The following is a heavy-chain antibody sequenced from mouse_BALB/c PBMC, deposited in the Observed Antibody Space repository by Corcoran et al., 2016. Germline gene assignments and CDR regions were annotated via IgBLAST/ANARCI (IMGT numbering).Heavy chain of an antibody. J-gene: IGHJ2*01. V-gene: IGHV1-7*01. CDR3: ASYYGSSYFDY. CDR2: INPSTGYT. CDR1: GYTFTSYW. D-gene: IGHD1-1*01. Sequence: QVQLQQSGAELAKPGASVKMSCKASGYTFTSYWMHWVKQRPGQGLEWIGYINPSTGYTEYNQKFKDKATLTADKSSSTAYMQLSSLTSEDSAVYYCASYYGSSYFDYWGQCTTLTVSS.